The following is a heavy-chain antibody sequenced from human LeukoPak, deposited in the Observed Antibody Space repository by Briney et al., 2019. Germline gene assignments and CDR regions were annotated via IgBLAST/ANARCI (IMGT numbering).Heavy chain of an antibody. CDR1: GFTFSSFW. V-gene: IGHV3-23*01. D-gene: IGHD3-9*01. J-gene: IGHJ4*02. Sequence: GRSLRLSCAASGFTFSSFWMSWVRQAPGKGLEWVSTNSGSGGSTYYADSVQGRFTISRDNSKNTLFLQMHSLRVEDTAVYYCAALPTGYQNFDYWGQGTLVTVSS. CDR2: NSGSGGST. CDR3: AALPTGYQNFDY.